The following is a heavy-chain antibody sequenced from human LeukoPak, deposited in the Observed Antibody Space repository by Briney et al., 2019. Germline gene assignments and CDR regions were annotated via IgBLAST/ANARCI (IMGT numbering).Heavy chain of an antibody. D-gene: IGHD2-2*01. CDR2: IYYSGST. V-gene: IGHV4-31*03. J-gene: IGHJ4*02. Sequence: PSETLSLTCTVSGGSISSGNYYWSWIRQHPGKGLEWIGYIYYSGSTYYNPSLKSRVTISVDTSKNQFSLKLSSVTAADTAVYYCAGSTDIVVVPAALYWGQGTLVTVSS. CDR1: GGSISSGNYY. CDR3: AGSTDIVVVPAALY.